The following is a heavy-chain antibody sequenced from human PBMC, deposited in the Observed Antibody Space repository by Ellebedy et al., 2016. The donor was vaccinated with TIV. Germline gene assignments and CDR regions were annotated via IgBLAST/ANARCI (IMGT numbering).Heavy chain of an antibody. V-gene: IGHV3-23*01. J-gene: IGHJ4*02. D-gene: IGHD3-22*01. CDR2: ISRAGRNT. CDR1: GFTFSRFA. CDR3: AKGSSSGFTYDRVGFEY. Sequence: GGSLRLSCAASGFTFSRFAMHWVRQAPGKWLEWLSVISRAGRNTYHADSVKGRFTITRDNSKNTRYLQMNRLRTEDTAVYFCAKGSSSGFTYDRVGFEYWGQGALVTVSS.